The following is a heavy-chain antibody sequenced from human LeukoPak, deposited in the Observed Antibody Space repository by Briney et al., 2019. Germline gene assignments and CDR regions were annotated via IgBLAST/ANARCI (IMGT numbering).Heavy chain of an antibody. D-gene: IGHD3-10*01. CDR3: ARVPTM. CDR2: ISYDGSNK. Sequence: TGGSLRLSCAAPGFTFSSYAMHWVRQAPGKGLERVAVISYDGSNKYYADSVKGRFTISRDNSKNTLYLQMNSLRAEDTAVYYCARVPTMWGQGTLVTVSS. J-gene: IGHJ4*02. CDR1: GFTFSSYA. V-gene: IGHV3-30*04.